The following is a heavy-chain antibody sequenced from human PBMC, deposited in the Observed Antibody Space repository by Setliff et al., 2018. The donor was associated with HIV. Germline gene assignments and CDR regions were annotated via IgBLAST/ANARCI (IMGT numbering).Heavy chain of an antibody. CDR3: GRTKDLDY. CDR1: GYTITNHT. Sequence: ASVKGRCTASGYTITNHTINWMRQYPGQRLEWMGWNNPGNGNTKYSQNFKGIVTITLDTSASTAYRELRSLTLEGTSFYYCGRTKDLDYWGHGTLVTVPS. V-gene: IGHV1-3*01. CDR2: NNPGNGNT. J-gene: IGHJ4*01.